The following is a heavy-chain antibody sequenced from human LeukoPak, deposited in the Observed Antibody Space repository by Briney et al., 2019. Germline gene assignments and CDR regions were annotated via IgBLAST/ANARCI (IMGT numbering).Heavy chain of an antibody. CDR1: GFPVSSNY. CDR2: IYSGVTT. D-gene: IGHD3-10*01. Sequence: GGSLRLSCADSGFPVSSNYMSWLRQAPGEGLEWVSIIYSGVTTYYADSVKDRFTISRDNSKNTLYLQMNSLRAEDTAVYYCASMRTSGNYYEWVYFDYWGQGTLVTVSS. J-gene: IGHJ4*02. CDR3: ASMRTSGNYYEWVYFDY. V-gene: IGHV3-66*01.